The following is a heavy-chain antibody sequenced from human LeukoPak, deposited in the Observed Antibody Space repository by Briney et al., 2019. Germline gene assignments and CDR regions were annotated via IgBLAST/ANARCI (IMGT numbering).Heavy chain of an antibody. Sequence: ASVKVSCKASGYTFIYYHIHWVRQAPGQGLEWMGWINPKSGGTKYAQKFQGRVTMTRDTSISTAYMDLSRLRSDDTAVYYCAKDAGTYYYMDVWGKGTTVTVSS. J-gene: IGHJ6*03. V-gene: IGHV1-2*02. CDR1: GYTFIYYH. CDR3: AKDAGTYYYMDV. CDR2: INPKSGGT.